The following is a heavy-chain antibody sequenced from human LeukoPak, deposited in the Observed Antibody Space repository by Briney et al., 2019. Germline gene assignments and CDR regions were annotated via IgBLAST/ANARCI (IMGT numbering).Heavy chain of an antibody. J-gene: IGHJ4*02. Sequence: SETLSLTCAVYGGSFSAYYWSGIRQPPGKGLEWIGEINHSGSTNYNPSLKSRVTISVDTSKNQFSLKVSSVTAADTAVYYCARGGFYCGGDCYVDYWGQGTLVTVSS. V-gene: IGHV4-34*01. CDR2: INHSGST. D-gene: IGHD2-21*02. CDR3: ARGGFYCGGDCYVDY. CDR1: GGSFSAYY.